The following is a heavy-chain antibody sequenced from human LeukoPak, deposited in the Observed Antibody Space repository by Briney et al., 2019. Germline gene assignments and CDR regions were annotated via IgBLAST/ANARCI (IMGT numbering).Heavy chain of an antibody. CDR1: GFTFSSSW. CDR2: IKQDGTEE. Sequence: PGGSLRLSCVASGFTFSSSWMSWVRRAPGKGLEWVANIKQDGTEEYYVDSVRGRFSISKDNAKNSLYLQMNSLRAEDTAVYHCARDQWRTTVTTRLNYYYYDMDVWGQGTTVTVSS. J-gene: IGHJ6*02. D-gene: IGHD4-17*01. CDR3: ARDQWRTTVTTRLNYYYYDMDV. V-gene: IGHV3-7*01.